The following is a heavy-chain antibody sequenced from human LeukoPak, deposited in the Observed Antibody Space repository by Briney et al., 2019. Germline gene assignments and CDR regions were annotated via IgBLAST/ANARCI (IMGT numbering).Heavy chain of an antibody. Sequence: GECLKISCKGSGYSFTSYWIGWMRQVPGKGLEWMGIIYPGDSDTRYSPSFQGQVTISADKSISTAYLQWSSLKASDTAMYYCASRYQLLYANAFDIWGQGTMVTVSS. CDR2: IYPGDSDT. V-gene: IGHV5-51*01. J-gene: IGHJ3*02. CDR1: GYSFTSYW. CDR3: ASRYQLLYANAFDI. D-gene: IGHD2-2*02.